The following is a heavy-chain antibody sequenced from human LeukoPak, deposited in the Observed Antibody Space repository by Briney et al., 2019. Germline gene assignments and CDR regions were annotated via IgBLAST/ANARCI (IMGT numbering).Heavy chain of an antibody. CDR3: ARGRSNYYGMDV. D-gene: IGHD1-26*01. CDR2: IYYSGSA. J-gene: IGHJ6*02. CDR1: GGSISSYY. V-gene: IGHV4-59*01. Sequence: SETLSLTCTVSGGSISSYYWSWIRQPPGKGLEWIGYIYYSGSANYNPSLKSRVTISVDTSKNQFSLKLSSVTAADTAVYYCARGRSNYYGMDVWGQGTTVTVSS.